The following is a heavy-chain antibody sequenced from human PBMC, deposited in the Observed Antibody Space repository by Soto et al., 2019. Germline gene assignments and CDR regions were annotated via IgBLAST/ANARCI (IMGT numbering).Heavy chain of an antibody. CDR3: ARRVFRLRLGELSFGSHYYGMDV. CDR2: IIPIFGTA. V-gene: IGHV1-69*06. Sequence: ASVKVSCKASGYTFISYAISWVRQAPGQGLEWMGGIIPIFGTANYAQKFQGRVTITADKSTSTAYMELSSLRSEDTAVYYCARRVFRLRLGELSFGSHYYGMDVWGQGTTVTVSS. D-gene: IGHD3-16*01. J-gene: IGHJ6*02. CDR1: GYTFISYA.